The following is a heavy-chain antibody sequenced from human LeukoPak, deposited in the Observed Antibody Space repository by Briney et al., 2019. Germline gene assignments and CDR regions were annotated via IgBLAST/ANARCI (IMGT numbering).Heavy chain of an antibody. J-gene: IGHJ4*02. Sequence: GGSLRLSCAASGFTFSSYSMNWVRQAPGKGLEWVSSISSNSRYTYYADSVKGRFTISRDNSKNTLFLQMNSLRPEDTAVYYCAKIAAADGWRRPIDYWGQGTLVTVSS. CDR1: GFTFSSYS. CDR2: ISSNSRYT. V-gene: IGHV3-21*04. CDR3: AKIAAADGWRRPIDY. D-gene: IGHD6-13*01.